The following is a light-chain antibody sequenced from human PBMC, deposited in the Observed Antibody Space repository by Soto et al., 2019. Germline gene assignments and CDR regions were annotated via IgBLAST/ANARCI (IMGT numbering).Light chain of an antibody. CDR2: EVS. J-gene: IGLJ3*02. Sequence: QSALTQPASVSGSPGQSITISCTGTSSDVGGYNYVSWYQQHPGKAPKLMIYEVSNRPSGVSNRFSGSKSGNTASLTISGLLAEDEADYYCSSYTSSITRVFGGGTKLTVL. V-gene: IGLV2-14*01. CDR3: SSYTSSITRV. CDR1: SSDVGGYNY.